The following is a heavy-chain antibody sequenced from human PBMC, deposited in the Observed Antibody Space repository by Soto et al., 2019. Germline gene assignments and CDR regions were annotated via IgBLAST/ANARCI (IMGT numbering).Heavy chain of an antibody. CDR1: GFTFSSYA. J-gene: IGHJ6*02. D-gene: IGHD4-17*01. Sequence: DVQLLESGGDLVQPGGSLRLSCEASGFTFSSYAMSWVRQAPGKGLEWVSAVSGSGGSTYYADSVKGRFTISRDNSKNTLYLQRNSLRAEDTAIYFCAKSYGDYPYYSAMDVWGQGTTITVSS. V-gene: IGHV3-23*01. CDR3: AKSYGDYPYYSAMDV. CDR2: VSGSGGST.